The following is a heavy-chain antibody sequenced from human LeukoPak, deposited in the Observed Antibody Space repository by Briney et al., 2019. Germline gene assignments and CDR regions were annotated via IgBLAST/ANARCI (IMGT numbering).Heavy chain of an antibody. CDR3: ARGQGTVTTH. D-gene: IGHD4-17*01. Sequence: SETLSLTCAVYGGSFSGYYWSWIRQPPGKGLEWIGEINHSRSANYNPSLKGRVTISLDTSKNQFSLKLSSVTAADTAVYYCARGQGTVTTHWGQGTLVTVSS. V-gene: IGHV4-34*01. CDR2: INHSRSA. J-gene: IGHJ4*02. CDR1: GGSFSGYY.